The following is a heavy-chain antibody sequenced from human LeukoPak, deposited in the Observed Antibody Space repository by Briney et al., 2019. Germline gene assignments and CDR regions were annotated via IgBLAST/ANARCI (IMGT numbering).Heavy chain of an antibody. CDR1: GFTFISYA. V-gene: IGHV3-23*01. CDR2: ISGSGGST. CDR3: AKVPGYCSSTSCSRPDGDAFDI. D-gene: IGHD2-2*01. J-gene: IGHJ3*02. Sequence: GGSLRLSCAASGFTFISYAMSWVRQAPGKGLEWVSAISGSGGSTYYADSVKGRFTISRDNSKNTLYLQMNSLRAEDTAVYYCAKVPGYCSSTSCSRPDGDAFDIWGQGTMVTVSS.